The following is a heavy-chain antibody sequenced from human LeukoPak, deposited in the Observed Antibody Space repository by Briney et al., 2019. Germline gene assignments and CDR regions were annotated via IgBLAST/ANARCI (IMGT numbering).Heavy chain of an antibody. Sequence: GGSLRLSCAASGFTFSSYWMSWVRQAPGKGLEWVANIKQDGSEKYYVDSVKGRFTISRDNAKNSLYLQMNSLRAEDTAVYYCASDPFYYYDSSGSLKGGFDYWGQGTLVTVSS. CDR3: ASDPFYYYDSSGSLKGGFDY. V-gene: IGHV3-7*01. CDR2: IKQDGSEK. CDR1: GFTFSSYW. J-gene: IGHJ4*02. D-gene: IGHD3-22*01.